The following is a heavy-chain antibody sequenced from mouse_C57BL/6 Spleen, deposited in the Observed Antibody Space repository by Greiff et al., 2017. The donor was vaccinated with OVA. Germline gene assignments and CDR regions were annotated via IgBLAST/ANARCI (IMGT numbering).Heavy chain of an antibody. CDR3: ARDHYGSSYDY. J-gene: IGHJ2*01. CDR1: GYSITSGYY. D-gene: IGHD1-1*01. V-gene: IGHV3-6*01. CDR2: ISYDGSN. Sequence: ESGPGLVKPSQSLSLTCSVTGYSITSGYYWNWIRQFPGNKLEWMGYISYDGSNNYNPSLKNRISITRDTSKKQFFLKLNSVTTEDTATYYCARDHYGSSYDYWGQGTTLTVSS.